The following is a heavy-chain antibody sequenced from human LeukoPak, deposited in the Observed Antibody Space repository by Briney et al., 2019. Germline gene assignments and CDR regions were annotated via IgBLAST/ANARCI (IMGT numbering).Heavy chain of an antibody. CDR1: GYTFTSYG. CDR3: ARGAVAGIITGIYYMDV. CDR2: ISAYNGNT. Sequence: GASVKVSCKASGYTFTSYGISWVRQAPGQGLEWMGWISAYNGNTNYAQKLQGRVTMTTDTSTSTAYMELRSLRSDDTAVYYCARGAVAGIITGIYYMDVWGKGTTVTISS. J-gene: IGHJ6*03. D-gene: IGHD6-19*01. V-gene: IGHV1-18*01.